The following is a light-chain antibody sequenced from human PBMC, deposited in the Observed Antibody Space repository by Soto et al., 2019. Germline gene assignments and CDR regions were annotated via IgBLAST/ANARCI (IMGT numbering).Light chain of an antibody. V-gene: IGKV3D-20*01. CDR3: QQYAVSPIT. J-gene: IGKJ5*01. CDR1: QTVSSGY. CDR2: AAS. Sequence: EIVLTQSPVTLSLSPGERATLSCGASQTVSSGYLAWYQQRPGLAPRLLIYAASTRATGIPDRFSGSGSGTDFTLTISRLEPEDFAVFYCQQYAVSPITFGQGTRLEIK.